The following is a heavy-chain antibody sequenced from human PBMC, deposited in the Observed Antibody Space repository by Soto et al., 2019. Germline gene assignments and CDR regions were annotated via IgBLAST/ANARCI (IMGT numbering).Heavy chain of an antibody. CDR2: INPNSGGT. CDR3: ARDPSRSTFDI. J-gene: IGHJ3*02. Sequence: ASVKVSCKASGYTFTGYYMHWVRQAPGQGLEWMGWINPNSGGTNYAQKFQGWVTMTRDTSISTAYMELRSLRSDDTAVYYCARDPSRSTFDIWGQGTMVTVSS. V-gene: IGHV1-2*04. CDR1: GYTFTGYY.